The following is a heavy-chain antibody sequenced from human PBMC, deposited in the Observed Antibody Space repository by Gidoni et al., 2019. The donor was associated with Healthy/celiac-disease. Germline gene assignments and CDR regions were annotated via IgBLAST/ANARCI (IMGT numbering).Heavy chain of an antibody. CDR1: GGSFSGYY. J-gene: IGHJ4*02. V-gene: IGHV4-34*01. CDR3: ARASGGYYFDY. D-gene: IGHD1-1*01. Sequence: QVQLQQWRAGLLKPSETLSLTCAVYGGSFSGYYWSWIRQPPGKGLEWIGEINHSGSTNYNPSLKSRVTISVDTSKNQFSLKLSSVTAADTAVYYCARASGGYYFDYWGQGTLVTVSS. CDR2: INHSGST.